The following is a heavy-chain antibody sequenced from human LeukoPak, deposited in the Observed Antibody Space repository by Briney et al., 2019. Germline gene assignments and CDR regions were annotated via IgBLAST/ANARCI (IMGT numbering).Heavy chain of an antibody. Sequence: ASVKVSCKVSGKTLSDLSIHWLRQPPGKGLEWLGGSDPEDGERIYAQMFQGRVTMTEDTSIDTAYTELSSLRSEDTAVYYCVTGFTTMAVDYFDYWGQGTLVTVSP. J-gene: IGHJ4*02. CDR2: SDPEDGER. V-gene: IGHV1-24*01. CDR3: VTGFTTMAVDYFDY. CDR1: GKTLSDLS. D-gene: IGHD5-18*01.